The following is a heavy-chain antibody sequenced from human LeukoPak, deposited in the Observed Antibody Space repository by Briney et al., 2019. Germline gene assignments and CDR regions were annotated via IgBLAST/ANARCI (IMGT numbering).Heavy chain of an antibody. Sequence: GGSLRLSCAASGFTFGSYAMSWVRQAPGKGLEWVSAISGSGGSTYYADSVKGRFTISRDNSKNTLYLQMNSLRAEDTAVYYCAKGFPTSSVAGTTAIDYWGQGTLVTVSS. CDR1: GFTFGSYA. J-gene: IGHJ4*02. D-gene: IGHD6-19*01. CDR3: AKGFPTSSVAGTTAIDY. V-gene: IGHV3-23*01. CDR2: ISGSGGST.